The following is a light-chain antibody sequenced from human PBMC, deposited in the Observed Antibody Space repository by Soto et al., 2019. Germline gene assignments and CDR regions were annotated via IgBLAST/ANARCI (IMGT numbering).Light chain of an antibody. CDR3: FSYTSSGTYV. Sequence: QSALTQPASVSGSPGQSITISCTGTSSDVGNYKYVSWYQQHPGKAPKLTIYEVSNRPSGVSNRFSGSKSGNTASLTISGPQAEDETDYYCFSYTSSGTYVFGTGTKSPS. CDR2: EVS. CDR1: SSDVGNYKY. J-gene: IGLJ1*01. V-gene: IGLV2-14*01.